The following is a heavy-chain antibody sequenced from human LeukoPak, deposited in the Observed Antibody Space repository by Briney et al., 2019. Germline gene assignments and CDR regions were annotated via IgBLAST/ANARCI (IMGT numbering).Heavy chain of an antibody. D-gene: IGHD3-9*01. V-gene: IGHV3-23*01. CDR1: GFTFSSYA. CDR3: AKVHKIRYFDWSTPN. CDR2: ISGSGGST. Sequence: GGSLRLFCAASGFTFSSYAMSWVRQAPGKGLEWVSAISGSGGSTYYADSVKGRFTISRDNSKNTLYLQMNSLRAEDTAVYYCAKVHKIRYFDWSTPNWGQGTLVTVSS. J-gene: IGHJ4*02.